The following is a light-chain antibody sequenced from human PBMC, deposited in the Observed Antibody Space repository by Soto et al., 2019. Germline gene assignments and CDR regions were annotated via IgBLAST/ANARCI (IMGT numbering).Light chain of an antibody. Sequence: DIQMTQSPSTLSASVGDRVTITCRASQSISSWLAWYQQKPGKAPKLLIYKASSLESGVPSRFSGSGSGTEFTLTISSLQPDDSATYYCQQFKSFEWTFGQGTKVEIK. CDR1: QSISSW. V-gene: IGKV1-5*03. J-gene: IGKJ1*01. CDR2: KAS. CDR3: QQFKSFEWT.